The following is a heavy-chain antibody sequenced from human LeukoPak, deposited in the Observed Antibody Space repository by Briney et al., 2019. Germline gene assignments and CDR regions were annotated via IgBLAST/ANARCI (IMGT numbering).Heavy chain of an antibody. CDR1: GFAFSSNY. V-gene: IGHV3-53*01. J-gene: IGHJ4*02. CDR2: IYSGGST. Sequence: PGGSLRLSCAASGFAFSSNYMSWVRQAPGKGLEWVSVIYSGGSTYYADSVKGRFTISRDNSKNTLYLQMNSLKGEDTAVNYCASDRVGYSGYDWASWGQGTLVTVSS. CDR3: ASDRVGYSGYDWAS. D-gene: IGHD5-12*01.